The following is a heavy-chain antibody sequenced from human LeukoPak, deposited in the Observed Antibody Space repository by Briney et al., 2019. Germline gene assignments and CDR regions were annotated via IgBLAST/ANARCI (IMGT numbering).Heavy chain of an antibody. CDR3: ARKSGITGGFDY. J-gene: IGHJ4*02. CDR2: ICYSGST. V-gene: IGHV4-39*01. CDR1: GGSISSSSYY. D-gene: IGHD1-20*01. Sequence: PSETLSLTCTVSGGSISSSSYYWGWIRQPPGKGLEWIGSICYSGSTYYNPSLKSRVTISVDTSKNQFSLKLSSVTAADTAVYYCARKSGITGGFDYWGQGTLVTVSS.